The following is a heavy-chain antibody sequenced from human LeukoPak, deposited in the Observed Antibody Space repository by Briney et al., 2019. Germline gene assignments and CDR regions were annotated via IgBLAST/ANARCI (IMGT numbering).Heavy chain of an antibody. CDR3: AREDAVSNWFDP. V-gene: IGHV4-39*07. CDR2: IYYSGST. CDR1: GGSISNSSYY. J-gene: IGHJ5*02. D-gene: IGHD5/OR15-5a*01. Sequence: SETLSLTCTVSGGSISNSSYYWGWIRQPPGKGLEWIGSIYYSGSTYYNPSLKSRVTISVDTSKNQFSLKLSSVTAADTAVYYCAREDAVSNWFDPWGQGTLVTVSS.